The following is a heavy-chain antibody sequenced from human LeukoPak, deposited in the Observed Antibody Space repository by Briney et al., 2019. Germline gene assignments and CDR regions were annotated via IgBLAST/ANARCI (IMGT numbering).Heavy chain of an antibody. J-gene: IGHJ3*02. D-gene: IGHD6-13*01. CDR2: ISGSGGNT. Sequence: GGSLRLSCAASGFTFNSYAMSWVRQAPGKGLEWVSAISGSGGNTYYADSVKGRFTISRDNSKNTLYLQMNSLRAEDTAVYYCAKSLGAAAGSDAFDIWGQGTMVTVSS. CDR1: GFTFNSYA. CDR3: AKSLGAAAGSDAFDI. V-gene: IGHV3-23*01.